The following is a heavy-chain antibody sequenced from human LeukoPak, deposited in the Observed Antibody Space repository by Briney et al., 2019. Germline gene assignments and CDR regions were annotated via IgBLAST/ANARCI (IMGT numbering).Heavy chain of an antibody. CDR3: ATLPRGHLFDS. D-gene: IGHD3-10*01. Sequence: ASAKVSCKLSGDTLTELSMHWVRQSPGKGPEWMGGFVPEDGETIYAQKFQGRVTMTEDTSTDTAYMELSRLRSDDTAVYFCATLPRGHLFDSWGQGTLVTVSS. V-gene: IGHV1-24*01. J-gene: IGHJ4*02. CDR1: GDTLTELS. CDR2: FVPEDGET.